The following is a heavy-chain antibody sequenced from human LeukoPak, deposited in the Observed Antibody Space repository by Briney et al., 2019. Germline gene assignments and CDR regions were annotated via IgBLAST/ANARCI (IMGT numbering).Heavy chain of an antibody. Sequence: SESLSLTCAVYGGSFSGYYWSWIRQPPGKGLEWIGEINISGTANYNPSLKSRVTISVDTSKNQFSLKLSSVTAADTAVYYCARLGVTMIVVASDAFDIWGQGTMVTVPS. D-gene: IGHD3-22*01. V-gene: IGHV4-34*01. J-gene: IGHJ3*02. CDR2: INISGTA. CDR3: ARLGVTMIVVASDAFDI. CDR1: GGSFSGYY.